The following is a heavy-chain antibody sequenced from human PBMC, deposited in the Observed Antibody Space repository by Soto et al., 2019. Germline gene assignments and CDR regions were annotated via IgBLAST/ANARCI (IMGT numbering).Heavy chain of an antibody. CDR3: VRQGIGFLRGLVGV. CDR2: VYDTWST. Sequence: QVQVQQSGPGLVKPSETLSLTCTVSSGPSKSHNWGWIRQPPGRGLEWIGYVYDTWSTSYNPSLKRRVTVSADTATSRISLTLRFVTAADTAVYYCVRQGIGFLRGLVGVCGQGTTVIVSS. J-gene: IGHJ6*01. D-gene: IGHD3-16*01. V-gene: IGHV4-59*08. CDR1: SGPSKSHN.